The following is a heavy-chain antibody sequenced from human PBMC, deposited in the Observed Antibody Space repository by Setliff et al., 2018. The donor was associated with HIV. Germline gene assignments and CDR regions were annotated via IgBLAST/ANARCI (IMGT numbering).Heavy chain of an antibody. D-gene: IGHD6-19*01. J-gene: IGHJ4*02. V-gene: IGHV1-69*13. CDR2: LTPMVGTP. Sequence: SVKVSCKVSGGTFSSYTISWMRQAPGQGLEWMAGLTPMVGTPRYAQRFQGRVTISAEESTSTAYLELSSLRAEDSALYFCARGDALVQLWLDWGQGTLVTVSS. CDR1: GGTFSSYT. CDR3: ARGDALVQLWLD.